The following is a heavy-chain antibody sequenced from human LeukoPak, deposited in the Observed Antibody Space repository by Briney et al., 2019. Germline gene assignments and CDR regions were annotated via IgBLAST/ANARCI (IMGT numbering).Heavy chain of an antibody. V-gene: IGHV3-11*01. Sequence: PGGSLRLSCAAPGFTFSDYYMSWIRQAPGKGLEWVSYISSSGSTIYYADSVKGRFTISRDSAKNSLYLQMNSLRAEDTAVYYCARGRELLRGYYYYGMDVWGQGTTVTVSS. CDR1: GFTFSDYY. J-gene: IGHJ6*02. D-gene: IGHD1-26*01. CDR2: ISSSGSTI. CDR3: ARGRELLRGYYYYGMDV.